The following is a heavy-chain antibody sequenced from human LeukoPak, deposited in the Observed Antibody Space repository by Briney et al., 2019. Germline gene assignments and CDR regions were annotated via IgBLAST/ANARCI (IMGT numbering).Heavy chain of an antibody. D-gene: IGHD3-10*01. V-gene: IGHV1-18*01. CDR2: ISAYNGNT. CDR3: AKDYGSGSYYGNNWFDP. Sequence: ASVKVSCKASGYTFTSYGISWVRQAPGQGLEWMGWISAYNGNTNYAQKLQGRVTMTTDTSTNTAYMELRSLRADDTAVYYCAKDYGSGSYYGNNWFDPWGQGTLVTV. CDR1: GYTFTSYG. J-gene: IGHJ5*02.